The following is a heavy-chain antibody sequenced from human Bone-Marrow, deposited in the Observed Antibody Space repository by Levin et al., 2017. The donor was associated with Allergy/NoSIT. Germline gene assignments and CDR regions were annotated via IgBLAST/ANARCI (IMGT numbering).Heavy chain of an antibody. V-gene: IGHV5-51*01. CDR1: GYSFTSYW. D-gene: IGHD3-10*01. CDR3: ARRGYYGSGSYESPNDAFDI. Sequence: GGSLRLSCKGSGYSFTSYWIGWVRQMPGKGLEWMGIIYPGDSDTRYSPSFQGQVTISADKSISTAYLQWSSLKASDTAMYYCARRGYYGSGSYESPNDAFDIWGQGTMVTVSS. J-gene: IGHJ3*02. CDR2: IYPGDSDT.